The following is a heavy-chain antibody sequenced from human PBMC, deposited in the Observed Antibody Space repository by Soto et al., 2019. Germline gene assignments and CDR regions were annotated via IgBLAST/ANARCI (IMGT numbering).Heavy chain of an antibody. D-gene: IGHD3-10*01. CDR2: IYYSGST. J-gene: IGHJ5*02. Sequence: SETLSLTCTVSGGSISSYYWSWSRQPPGKGLEWIGYIYYSGSTNYNPSLKSRVTISVDTSKNQFSLKLSSVTAADTAVYYCARAVYWLGTPLTGPGGGFDPWGQGTLVTVSS. CDR3: ARAVYWLGTPLTGPGGGFDP. V-gene: IGHV4-59*01. CDR1: GGSISSYY.